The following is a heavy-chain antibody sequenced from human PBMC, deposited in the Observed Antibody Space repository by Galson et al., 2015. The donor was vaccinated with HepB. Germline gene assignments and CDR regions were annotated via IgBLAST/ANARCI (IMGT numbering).Heavy chain of an antibody. Sequence: SLRLSCAASGFTFSNAWMNWVRQAPGKGLEWVGRIKSKTDGGTTDYAAPVKGRFTISRDDSKNTLYLQMNSLKTEDTAVYYCTTERSSSWYNWFDPWGQGTLVTVSS. CDR2: IKSKTDGGTT. CDR3: TTERSSSWYNWFDP. V-gene: IGHV3-15*07. D-gene: IGHD6-13*01. J-gene: IGHJ5*02. CDR1: GFTFSNAW.